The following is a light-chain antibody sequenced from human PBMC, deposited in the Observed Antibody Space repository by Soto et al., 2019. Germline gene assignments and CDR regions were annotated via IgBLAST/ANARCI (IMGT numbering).Light chain of an antibody. V-gene: IGLV2-14*01. CDR1: SSDVAFYNH. J-gene: IGLJ1*01. CDR2: EVN. CDR3: SSFASTPTYV. Sequence: QSALTQPASVSGSPGQSITISCTGTSSDVAFYNHVSWYQQHPGKAPKLLIYEVNNRPSGVSHRFSGSKSGNTASLTISGLQAEDEADYYCSSFASTPTYVFGTGTKRTGL.